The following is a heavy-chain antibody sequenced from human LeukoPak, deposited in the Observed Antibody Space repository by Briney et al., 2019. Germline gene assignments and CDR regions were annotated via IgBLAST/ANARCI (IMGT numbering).Heavy chain of an antibody. D-gene: IGHD1-1*01. CDR1: GGSISSYY. CDR3: ARRVGISRFDY. J-gene: IGHJ4*02. V-gene: IGHV4-59*08. CDR2: IYYSGST. Sequence: SEILSLTCTVSGGSISSYYWSWIRQPPGKGLEWIGYIYYSGSTNYNPSLKSRVTISVDTSKSQFSLKLSSVTAADTAVYYCARRVGISRFDYWGQGTLVTVSS.